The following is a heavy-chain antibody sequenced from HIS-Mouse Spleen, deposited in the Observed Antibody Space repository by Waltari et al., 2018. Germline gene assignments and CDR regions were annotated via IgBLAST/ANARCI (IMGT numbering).Heavy chain of an antibody. Sequence: EVQLVESGGGLVQPGGALRPSCAVSGFTFSSYWIRWVRAVPGEGLEWVANIKQDGSAKYYVDSVKGRFTISRDNAKNSLYLQMNSLRAEDTAVYYCARELDYYDSSGYFDYWGQGTLVTVSS. D-gene: IGHD3-22*01. CDR3: ARELDYYDSSGYFDY. J-gene: IGHJ4*02. CDR1: GFTFSSYW. V-gene: IGHV3-7*01. CDR2: IKQDGSAK.